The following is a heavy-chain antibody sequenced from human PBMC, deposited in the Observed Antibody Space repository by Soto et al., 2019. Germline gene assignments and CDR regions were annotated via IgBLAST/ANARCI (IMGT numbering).Heavy chain of an antibody. CDR2: LRIKGYGGTT. J-gene: IGHJ4*01. Sequence: PGGTLRLSCTVSGCTLSDYALHWVRQAPGKXMEWVGFLRIKGYGGTTEYAASVRGRFTFSSDGTKRIAYLQMVTPTAENTAVYYCTRDNGFYRTPCYNDLDVWGQGTLVTVSS. CDR3: TRDNGFYRTPCYNDLDV. CDR1: GCTLSDYA. V-gene: IGHV3-49*04. D-gene: IGHD2-15*01.